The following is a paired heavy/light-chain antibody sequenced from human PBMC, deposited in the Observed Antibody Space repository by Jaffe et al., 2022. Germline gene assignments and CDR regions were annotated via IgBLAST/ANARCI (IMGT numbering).Heavy chain of an antibody. D-gene: IGHD2-15*01. Sequence: EVQLVESGGGLVKPGGSLRLSCAASGFTFSNAWMSWVRQAPGKGLEWVGRIKSKTDGGTTDYAAPVKGRFTISRDDSKNTLYLQMNSLKTEDTAVYYCTTEICSGGSCYPYYYYYYMDVWGKGTTVTVSS. V-gene: IGHV3-15*01. CDR2: IKSKTDGGTT. J-gene: IGHJ6*03. CDR3: TTEICSGGSCYPYYYYYYMDV. CDR1: GFTFSNAW.
Light chain of an antibody. Sequence: DIQMTQSPSSLSASVGDRVTITCRASQSISSYLNWYQQKPGKAPKLLIYAASSLQSGVPSRFSGSGSGTDFTLTISSLQPEDFATYYCQQSYSTPYFGGGTKVEIK. V-gene: IGKV1-39*01. CDR3: QQSYSTPY. J-gene: IGKJ4*01. CDR1: QSISSY. CDR2: AAS.